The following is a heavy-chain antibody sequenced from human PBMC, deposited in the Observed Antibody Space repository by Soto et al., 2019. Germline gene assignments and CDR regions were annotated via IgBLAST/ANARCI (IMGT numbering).Heavy chain of an antibody. CDR3: ARRTVNIRTFYSGLKTHCFDY. V-gene: IGHV4-39*01. Sequence: QLQLQESGPGLVKPSETLSLTCAVSGGSISSSSCYWGWIRQPPGKGLEWIGSIYYSGSTYYTPSLQSRVAISVDTSKNQFSLKLNSVTAADTAVYYCARRTVNIRTFYSGLKTHCFDYWGQGTLVTVSS. J-gene: IGHJ4*02. CDR2: IYYSGST. D-gene: IGHD6-19*01. CDR1: GGSISSSSCY.